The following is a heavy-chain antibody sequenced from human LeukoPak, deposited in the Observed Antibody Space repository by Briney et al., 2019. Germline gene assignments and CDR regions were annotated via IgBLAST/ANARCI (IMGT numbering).Heavy chain of an antibody. CDR1: GDSIRSYY. CDR2: IYYSGST. J-gene: IGHJ4*02. D-gene: IGHD6-19*01. Sequence: KPSETLSLTCTVSGDSIRSYYWSWIRQPPGKGLEWIGYIYYSGSTNYNPSLKSRVTIPLDTSKNQFSLKLNSVTAADTAVYYCATNYAVAGPYYFDYWGKGTLITVSS. V-gene: IGHV4-59*01. CDR3: ATNYAVAGPYYFDY.